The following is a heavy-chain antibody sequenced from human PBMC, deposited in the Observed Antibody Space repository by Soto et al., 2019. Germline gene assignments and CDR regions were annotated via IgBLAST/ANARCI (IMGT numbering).Heavy chain of an antibody. D-gene: IGHD1-1*01. Sequence: SVKVSCKASGGTFSSYAISWVRQAPGQGLEWMGGIIPIFGTANYAQKFQGRVTITADESTSTAYMELSSLRAEDTAVYYCAKPRQLDRSVDVAFDIWGQGTMVTVSS. CDR1: GGTFSSYA. J-gene: IGHJ3*02. V-gene: IGHV1-69*13. CDR2: IIPIFGTA. CDR3: AKPRQLDRSVDVAFDI.